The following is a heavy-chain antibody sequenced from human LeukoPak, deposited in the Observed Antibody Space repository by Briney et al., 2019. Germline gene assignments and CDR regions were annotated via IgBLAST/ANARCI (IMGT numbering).Heavy chain of an antibody. CDR3: ASLGGSGSLNCFDP. CDR1: GFTVSSNS. D-gene: IGHD3-10*01. J-gene: IGHJ5*02. CDR2: INQDGSGK. Sequence: GGSLRLSCTVSGFTVSSNSMSWVRQAPGKGLEWVANINQDGSGKYYVDSVKGRFTISRDNAKNALYLQMNSLRAEDTAVYYCASLGGSGSLNCFDPWGQGSLVTVSS. V-gene: IGHV3-7*01.